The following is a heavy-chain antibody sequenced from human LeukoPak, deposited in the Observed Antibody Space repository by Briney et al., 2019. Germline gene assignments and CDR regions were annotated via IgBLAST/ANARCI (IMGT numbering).Heavy chain of an antibody. V-gene: IGHV3-23*01. J-gene: IGHJ4*02. Sequence: GGSLRLSCAASGFTFSSYGMSWVRQAPGKGLEWVSAISGSGGSTYYADSVKGRFTISRDNSKNTLYLQMNSLRAEDTAVYYCAKGNDYVWGSYRYLRDNYYFDYWGQGTLVTVSS. CDR3: AKGNDYVWGSYRYLRDNYYFDY. CDR1: GFTFSSYG. D-gene: IGHD3-16*02. CDR2: ISGSGGST.